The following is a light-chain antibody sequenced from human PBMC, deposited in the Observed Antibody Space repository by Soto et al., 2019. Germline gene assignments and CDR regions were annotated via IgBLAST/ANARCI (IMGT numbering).Light chain of an antibody. CDR3: QQLYSYPLT. J-gene: IGKJ4*01. CDR1: QSVSSSY. V-gene: IGKV3-20*01. Sequence: EIVLTQSPGTLSLSPGERATLSCRASQSVSSSYLAWYQQKPGQAPRLLIYGASSRATGIPDRFSGSGSGTDFTLTISRLEPEDFATYFCQQLYSYPLTFGGGTTVEF. CDR2: GAS.